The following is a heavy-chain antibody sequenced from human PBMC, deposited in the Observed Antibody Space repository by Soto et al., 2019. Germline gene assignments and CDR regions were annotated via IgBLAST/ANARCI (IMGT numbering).Heavy chain of an antibody. Sequence: SETLSLTCTVSGGSISSGGYYWSWIRQHPGKGLEWIGYIYYSGSAYYNPSLKSRVTISVDTSKNQFSLKLSSVTAADTAVYYCASSQYCSGGSCFSVRHWGQGTLVT. J-gene: IGHJ1*01. D-gene: IGHD2-15*01. CDR3: ASSQYCSGGSCFSVRH. CDR2: IYYSGSA. CDR1: GGSISSGGYY. V-gene: IGHV4-31*03.